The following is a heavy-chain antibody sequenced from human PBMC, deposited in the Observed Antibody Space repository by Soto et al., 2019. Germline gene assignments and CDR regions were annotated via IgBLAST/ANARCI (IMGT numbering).Heavy chain of an antibody. V-gene: IGHV1-46*01. Sequence: GASVKVSCKASGYTFTSYYMHWVRQAPGQGLEWMGIINPSGGSTSYAQKFQGRVTMTRDTSTSTVYMELSSLRSEDTAVYYCARDVQTRHYDSSGYPSYFDYWGQGTLVTVSS. CDR1: GYTFTSYY. CDR2: INPSGGST. J-gene: IGHJ4*02. CDR3: ARDVQTRHYDSSGYPSYFDY. D-gene: IGHD3-22*01.